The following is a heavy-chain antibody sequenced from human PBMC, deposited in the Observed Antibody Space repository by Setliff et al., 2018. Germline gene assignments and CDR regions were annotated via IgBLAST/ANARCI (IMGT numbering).Heavy chain of an antibody. CDR2: VSTSGST. CDR3: ARGGIAMNHYMDV. Sequence: SETLSLTCTVSGGSISSGSYYWSWIRQPAGKGLEWIGRVSTSGSTNYNPSLKSQVTISVDTSKNQFSLKLSSVTAADTAIYYCARGGIAMNHYMDVWGKGTTVTVSS. CDR1: GGSISSGSYY. D-gene: IGHD6-13*01. J-gene: IGHJ6*03. V-gene: IGHV4-61*02.